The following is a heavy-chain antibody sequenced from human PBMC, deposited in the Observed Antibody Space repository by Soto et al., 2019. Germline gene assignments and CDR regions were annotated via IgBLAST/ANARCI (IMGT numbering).Heavy chain of an antibody. V-gene: IGHV3-30*09. CDR2: ISYDGNNK. Sequence: QVQLVESGGGVVQPGRSLRLSCAASGFTFSPYAMHWVRQAPGKGLEWVADISYDGNNKNYADSVKGRLAISRDNSRNTLYLQVNSLRAEDTAGYYCARARLGTRALDYWGHGTLVTVSS. CDR1: GFTFSPYA. D-gene: IGHD1-1*01. J-gene: IGHJ4*01. CDR3: ARARLGTRALDY.